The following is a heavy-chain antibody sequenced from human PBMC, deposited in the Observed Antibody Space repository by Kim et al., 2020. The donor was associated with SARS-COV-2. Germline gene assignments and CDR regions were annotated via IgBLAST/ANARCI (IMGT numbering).Heavy chain of an antibody. CDR1: GYTFTSYG. CDR2: ISAYNGNT. V-gene: IGHV1-18*01. J-gene: IGHJ6*02. CDR3: ARDRPLFYYWELVPIAGYGMDV. D-gene: IGHD3-10*01. Sequence: ASVKVSCKASGYTFTSYGISWVRQAPGQGLEWMGWISAYNGNTNYAQKLQGRVTMTTDTSTSTAYMELRSLRSDDTAVYYCARDRPLFYYWELVPIAGYGMDVWGQGTTVTVSS.